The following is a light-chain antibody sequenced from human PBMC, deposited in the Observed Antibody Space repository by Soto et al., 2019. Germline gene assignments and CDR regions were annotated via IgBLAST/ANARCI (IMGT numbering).Light chain of an antibody. CDR3: QQYNNWPPIT. Sequence: EVVLTQSPATLSLSPRERATLSCRASQSIRTSLAWYQQKPGQAPRLLIYGASNRATGIPARFSGSGSGTEFTLTISSLQSEDFAVYYCQQYNNWPPITFGQGTRLEIK. J-gene: IGKJ5*01. CDR1: QSIRTS. V-gene: IGKV3-15*01. CDR2: GAS.